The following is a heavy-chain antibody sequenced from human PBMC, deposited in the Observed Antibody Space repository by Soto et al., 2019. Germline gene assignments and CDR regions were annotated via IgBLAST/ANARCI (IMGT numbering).Heavy chain of an antibody. D-gene: IGHD5-12*01. J-gene: IGHJ4*02. V-gene: IGHV1-69*13. Sequence: SVKVSCKASGGTFSSYAISWVRQAPGQGLEWMGGIIPIFGTANYAQKFQGRVTITADEPTSTAYMELSSLRSEDTAVYYCARDGDSGYGGSLSLDYWGQGTLVTVSS. CDR1: GGTFSSYA. CDR2: IIPIFGTA. CDR3: ARDGDSGYGGSLSLDY.